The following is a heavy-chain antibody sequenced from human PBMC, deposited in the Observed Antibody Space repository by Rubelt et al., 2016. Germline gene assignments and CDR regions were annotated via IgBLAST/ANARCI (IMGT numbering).Heavy chain of an antibody. J-gene: IGHJ4*02. CDR1: GFSVSNNY. Sequence: QVQLVESGGGLVQPGGSLRLSCAASGFSVSNNYMSWVRQAPGKGLEWIGEINHSGSTNYNRSLRSRVSISLDTSKNKVSLKLGGHERPGVCDIGGYEGSSDYWGQGTLVTVSS. V-gene: IGHV4-34*06. CDR2: INHSGST. D-gene: IGHD3-22*01. CDR3: YEGSSDY.